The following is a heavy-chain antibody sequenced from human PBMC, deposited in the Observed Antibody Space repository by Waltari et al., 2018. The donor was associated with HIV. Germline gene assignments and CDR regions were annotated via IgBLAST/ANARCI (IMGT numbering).Heavy chain of an antibody. CDR1: GFTFSNYA. CDR2: VGGSGGST. J-gene: IGHJ4*02. D-gene: IGHD6-13*01. Sequence: EVQVLESGGSLVQPGGSLRLSCAASGFTFSNYALSWVRQAPGKGLEWVSGVGGSGGSTYYADSGKGRFTSARDKSKNTLYLQMNSLRAEDTAVYYCAKDLRASVWAAANYWGQGTLVTVSS. V-gene: IGHV3-23*01. CDR3: AKDLRASVWAAANY.